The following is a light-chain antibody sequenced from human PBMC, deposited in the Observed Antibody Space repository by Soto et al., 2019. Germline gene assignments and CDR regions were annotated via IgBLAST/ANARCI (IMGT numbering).Light chain of an antibody. V-gene: IGKV1-39*01. J-gene: IGKJ1*01. CDR3: QQGYRAPWT. CDR1: QSISTH. CDR2: TAS. Sequence: DLQMTQSPSSLSASVGDRVTITCRASQSISTHLNWYQQKPGKAPKLLIYTASSLQSGVPSRFSGSGSGPDFTLTITSLQPEDFATYYCQQGYRAPWTFGQGTKVEIK.